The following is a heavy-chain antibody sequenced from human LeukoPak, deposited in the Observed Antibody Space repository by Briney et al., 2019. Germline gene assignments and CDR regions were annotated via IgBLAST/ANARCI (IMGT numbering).Heavy chain of an antibody. CDR3: ATLTMIVVVSNYYYGMDV. Sequence: SVTVSCTASGGTSSSYAISWVRQAPGQGLEWMGGIIPIFGTANYAQKFQGRVTITADESTSTAYMELSSLRSEDTAVYYCATLTMIVVVSNYYYGMDVWGQGTTVTVSS. J-gene: IGHJ6*02. V-gene: IGHV1-69*01. D-gene: IGHD3-22*01. CDR2: IIPIFGTA. CDR1: GGTSSSYA.